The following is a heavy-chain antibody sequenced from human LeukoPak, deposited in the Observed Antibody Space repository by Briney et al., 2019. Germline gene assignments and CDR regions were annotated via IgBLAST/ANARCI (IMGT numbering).Heavy chain of an antibody. CDR1: GGSISSYY. D-gene: IGHD4-17*01. CDR2: ISKSGST. V-gene: IGHV4-59*01. CDR3: VRVTVTTPEYYFDY. Sequence: PSETLSLTCTVSGGSISSYYWSWIRQPPGKGLEWIGYISKSGSTNYNPSLKSRVTISLDTSKNQFSLKLSSVTAADTAMYYCVRVTVTTPEYYFDYWGQGTLVTVSS. J-gene: IGHJ4*02.